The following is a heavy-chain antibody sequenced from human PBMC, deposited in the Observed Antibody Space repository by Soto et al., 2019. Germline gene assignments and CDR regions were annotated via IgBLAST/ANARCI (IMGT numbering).Heavy chain of an antibody. CDR2: IIPMFDTP. CDR1: GGTFSSYT. J-gene: IGHJ4*02. D-gene: IGHD2-15*01. CDR3: ARSGGLDRDFNY. Sequence: SVKVSCKASGGTFSSYTISWVRQAPGQGLEWMGGIIPMFDTPIYAQKFQDRVTITADESTSTAYMQLSSLRSGDTAVYYCARSGGLDRDFNYWGQGSLVTVSS. V-gene: IGHV1-69*13.